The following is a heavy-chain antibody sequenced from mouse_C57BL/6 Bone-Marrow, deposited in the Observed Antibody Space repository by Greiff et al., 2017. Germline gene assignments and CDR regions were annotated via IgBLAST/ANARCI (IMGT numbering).Heavy chain of an antibody. CDR3: ARAYDYDAMDY. J-gene: IGHJ4*01. CDR2: IDPSDSYT. V-gene: IGHV1-69*01. D-gene: IGHD6-5*01. Sequence: VQLQQPGAELVMPGASVKLSFKASGYTFTSYWMHWVKQRPGQGLEWIGEIDPSDSYTNYNQKFKGKSTLTVDKSSSTAYMQLSSLTSEDSAVYYCARAYDYDAMDYWGQGTSVTVSS. CDR1: GYTFTSYW.